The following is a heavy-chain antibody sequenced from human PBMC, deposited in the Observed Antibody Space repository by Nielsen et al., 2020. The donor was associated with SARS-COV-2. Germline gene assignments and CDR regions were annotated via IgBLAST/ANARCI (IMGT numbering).Heavy chain of an antibody. Sequence: SETLSLTCTVSGGSISSSSYYWSWIRQPPGKGLEWIGYIYYSGSTNYNPSLKSRVTISVDTSKNQFSLKLSSVTAADTAVYYCARDMLVYDSSGFDAFDIWGQGTMVTVSS. V-gene: IGHV4-61*01. D-gene: IGHD3-22*01. CDR2: IYYSGST. J-gene: IGHJ3*02. CDR3: ARDMLVYDSSGFDAFDI. CDR1: GGSISSSSYY.